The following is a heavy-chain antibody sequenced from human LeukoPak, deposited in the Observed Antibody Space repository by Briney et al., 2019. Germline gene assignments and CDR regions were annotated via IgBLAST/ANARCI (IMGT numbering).Heavy chain of an antibody. D-gene: IGHD5-18*01. Sequence: ASVKVSCKTSGYTFTSYGISWVRQAPGQGLEWMGWISTYNGNTNYAQKLQGRVTMTTDTSTGTAYMELRSLRSDDTAVYYCATYSYAYGMDVWVQGTTVTVSS. V-gene: IGHV1-18*01. CDR3: ATYSYAYGMDV. CDR2: ISTYNGNT. CDR1: GYTFTSYG. J-gene: IGHJ6*02.